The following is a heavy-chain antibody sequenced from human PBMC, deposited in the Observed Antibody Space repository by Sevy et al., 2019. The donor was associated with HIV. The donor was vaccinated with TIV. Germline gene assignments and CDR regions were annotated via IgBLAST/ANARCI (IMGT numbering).Heavy chain of an antibody. V-gene: IGHV3-7*01. CDR1: GFTFSPYW. J-gene: IGHJ4*02. D-gene: IGHD3-16*01. Sequence: GGSLRLSCAASGFTFSPYWMTWVRQAPGKGLEWVANIRPDGSDKYYVDSVKGRFTISRDNAKNSLYLQMNSLRADDTAMYYCARGLGLDDWGQGALVTVSS. CDR2: IRPDGSDK. CDR3: ARGLGLDD.